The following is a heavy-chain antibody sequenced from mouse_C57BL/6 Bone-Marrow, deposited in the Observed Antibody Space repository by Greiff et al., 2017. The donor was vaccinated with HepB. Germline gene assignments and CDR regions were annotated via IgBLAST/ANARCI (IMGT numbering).Heavy chain of an antibody. V-gene: IGHV1-78*01. CDR2: IYPRDGST. D-gene: IGHD2-5*01. Sequence: VKLQESDAELVKPGASVKISCKVSGYTFTDHTIHWMKQRPEQGLEWIGYIYPRDGSTKYNEKFKGKATLTADKSSSTAYMQLNSLTSEDSAVYFCARGHSKDMRYFDVWGTGTTVTVSS. J-gene: IGHJ1*03. CDR3: ARGHSKDMRYFDV. CDR1: GYTFTDHT.